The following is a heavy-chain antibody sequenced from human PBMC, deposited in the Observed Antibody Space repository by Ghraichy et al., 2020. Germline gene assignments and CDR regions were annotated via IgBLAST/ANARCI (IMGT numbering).Heavy chain of an antibody. J-gene: IGHJ3*02. CDR3: ARDLWAFDI. V-gene: IGHV3-53*01. CDR1: GFDVSINR. Sequence: GGSLRLSCVGSGFDVSINRMSWVRQAPGKGLEWVSAIYSGGTTDYADSAKGRFTFSRDNSKNTVYLQMNSLRVDDTAVYYCARDLWAFDIWGQGTLVTVSS. D-gene: IGHD2-21*01. CDR2: IYSGGTT.